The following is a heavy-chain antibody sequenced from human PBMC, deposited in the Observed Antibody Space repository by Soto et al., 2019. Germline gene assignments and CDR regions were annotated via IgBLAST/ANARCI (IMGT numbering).Heavy chain of an antibody. CDR2: IYYSGST. CDR1: GGSISSSSYY. V-gene: IGHV4-39*01. CDR3: ARLWFGNYYYGLDV. Sequence: QMQLQESGPGLVKPSETLSLTCTVSGGSISSSSYYWGWIRQPPGKGLEWIGSIYYSGSTYYNPSLNSRVTIAVYMSKHHFSLKLNSVTSADTAVYYCARLWFGNYYYGLDVWGQGTTVTVSS. J-gene: IGHJ6*02. D-gene: IGHD3-10*01.